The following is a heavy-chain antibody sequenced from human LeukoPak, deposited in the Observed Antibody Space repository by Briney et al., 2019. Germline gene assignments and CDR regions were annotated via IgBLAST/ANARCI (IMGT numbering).Heavy chain of an antibody. CDR3: ARGAPDIVVVVARPNWFDP. CDR1: GFTFSSYE. V-gene: IGHV3-48*03. CDR2: ISSSGSTI. D-gene: IGHD2-15*01. Sequence: GGSLRLSCAASGFTFSSYEMNWVRQAPGKGLEWVSYISSSGSTIYYADSVKGRFTISRDNAKNSLYLQMNSLRAEDTAVYYCARGAPDIVVVVARPNWFDPWGQGTLVTVSS. J-gene: IGHJ5*02.